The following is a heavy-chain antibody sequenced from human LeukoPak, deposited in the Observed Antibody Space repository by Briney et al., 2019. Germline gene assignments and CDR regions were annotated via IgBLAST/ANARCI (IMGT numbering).Heavy chain of an antibody. CDR3: ARSPGILGANYFDY. CDR2: IPYDGSTK. CDR1: GFTLSTYA. J-gene: IGHJ4*02. D-gene: IGHD1-26*01. Sequence: PGGSLRLSCAASGFTLSTYAIHWVRQAPGKGLEWVAVIPYDGSTKNYADSVKGRFTISRDNSKNTLNLQMNSLRAEDTAVYYCARSPGILGANYFDYWGQGTLVTVSS. V-gene: IGHV3-30*04.